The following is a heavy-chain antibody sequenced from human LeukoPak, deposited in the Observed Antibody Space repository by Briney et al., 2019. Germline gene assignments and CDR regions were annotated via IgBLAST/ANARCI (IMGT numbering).Heavy chain of an antibody. V-gene: IGHV3-7*01. Sequence: GGSLRPSCAASGFTFSSYWMSWVRQAPGKGLEWVANIKQDGSEKYYVDSVKGRFTISRDNAKNSLYLQMNSLRAEDTAVYYCARGLTIFGVVIFDYWGQGTLVTVSS. D-gene: IGHD3-3*01. CDR1: GFTFSSYW. CDR3: ARGLTIFGVVIFDY. CDR2: IKQDGSEK. J-gene: IGHJ4*02.